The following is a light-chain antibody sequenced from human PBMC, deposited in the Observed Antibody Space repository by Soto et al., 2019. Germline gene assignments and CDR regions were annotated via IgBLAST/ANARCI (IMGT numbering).Light chain of an antibody. Sequence: QSALTQPASVSGSPGQSITISCTATSSDVGGYNYVSWYQQHPGKAPKLMIYEVSNRPSGVSNRFSGSKSGNTASLTISGLQAEDEADYYCSSYTSSSTLNVFGTGTKLTVI. CDR1: SSDVGGYNY. CDR2: EVS. V-gene: IGLV2-14*01. CDR3: SSYTSSSTLNV. J-gene: IGLJ1*01.